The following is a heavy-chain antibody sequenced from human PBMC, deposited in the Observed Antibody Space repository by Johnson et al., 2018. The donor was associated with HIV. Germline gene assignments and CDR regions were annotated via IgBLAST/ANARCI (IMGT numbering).Heavy chain of an antibody. D-gene: IGHD3-22*01. Sequence: VQLVESGGGVVRPGGSLRLSCAASGFTFDDYAMHWVRQAPGQGLEWVSGISWNSGSIGYADSVKGRFTMSRDNAKTSLYLQMNSLRAEDTALYYCAKDLGDPMIEVHAFDIWGQGTMVTVSS. J-gene: IGHJ3*02. V-gene: IGHV3-9*01. CDR3: AKDLGDPMIEVHAFDI. CDR1: GFTFDDYA. CDR2: ISWNSGSI.